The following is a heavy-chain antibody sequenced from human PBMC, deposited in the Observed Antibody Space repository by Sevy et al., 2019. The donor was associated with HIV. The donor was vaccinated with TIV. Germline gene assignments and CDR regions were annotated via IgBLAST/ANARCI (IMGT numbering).Heavy chain of an antibody. J-gene: IGHJ4*02. D-gene: IGHD3-10*01. CDR3: AIESTNYYGSGSYYKD. CDR1: GYTFTGYY. V-gene: IGHV1-2*02. Sequence: ASVKVSCKASGYTFTGYYMHWMRQAPGQGLEWMGWINPNSGGTNYAQKFQGRVTMTRDTSISTAYMELSRLRSDDTAVYYCAIESTNYYGSGSYYKDWGQGTLVTVSS. CDR2: INPNSGGT.